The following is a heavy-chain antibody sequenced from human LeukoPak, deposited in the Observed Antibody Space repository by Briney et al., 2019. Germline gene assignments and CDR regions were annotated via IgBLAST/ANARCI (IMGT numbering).Heavy chain of an antibody. D-gene: IGHD2-8*01. CDR2: ISSSGSTI. V-gene: IGHV3-11*01. CDR3: ARDGASYCTNGVCYDYYYGMDV. J-gene: IGHJ6*02. Sequence: GGSLRLSCAASGFTFSDYYMSWIRQAPGKGLEWVSYISSSGSTIYYADSVKGRFTISRDNAKNSLYLQMNSLRVEDTAVYYCARDGASYCTNGVCYDYYYGMDVWGQGTTVTVSS. CDR1: GFTFSDYY.